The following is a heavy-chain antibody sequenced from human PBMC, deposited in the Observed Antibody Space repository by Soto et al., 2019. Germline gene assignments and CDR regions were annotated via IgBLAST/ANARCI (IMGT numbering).Heavy chain of an antibody. CDR2: ISSSSSYI. V-gene: IGHV3-21*01. CDR3: ARGLGYSYGLFDY. Sequence: GSLRLSCAASGFTFSSYSMNWVRQAPGKGLEWVSSISSSSSYIYYADSVKGRFTISRDNAKNSLYLQMNSLRAEDTAVYYCARGLGYSYGLFDYWGQGTLVTVSS. J-gene: IGHJ4*02. CDR1: GFTFSSYS. D-gene: IGHD5-18*01.